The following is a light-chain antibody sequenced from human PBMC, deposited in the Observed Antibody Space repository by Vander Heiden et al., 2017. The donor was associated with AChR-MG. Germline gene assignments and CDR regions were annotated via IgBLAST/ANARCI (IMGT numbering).Light chain of an antibody. J-gene: IGLJ1*01. CDR2: DTS. Sequence: QAVATQEPSLTVPPGGTVTLTCGSSTGVVTSGHYPYWIQQKPGQGPRTLVVDTSDKHTWSPARFSGSPLGGKAALTLSGAQPEDEAEYYCLLCYSGTYVFGTGTKVTIL. CDR3: LLCYSGTYV. V-gene: IGLV7-46*01. CDR1: TGVVTSGHY.